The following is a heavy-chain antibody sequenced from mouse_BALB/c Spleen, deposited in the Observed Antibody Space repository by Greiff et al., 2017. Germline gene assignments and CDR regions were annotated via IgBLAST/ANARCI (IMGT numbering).Heavy chain of an antibody. Sequence: QVQLQQPGAELVKPGASVKLSCKASGYTFTSYWMHWVKQRPGQGLEWIGEIYPGSGNTYYNEKFKGKATLTADKSSSTAYMQLSSLTSEDSAVYFCARRLYYYGSSYDWYFDVWGAGTTVTVSS. D-gene: IGHD1-1*01. V-gene: IGHV1S81*02. CDR1: GYTFTSYW. CDR2: IYPGSGNT. CDR3: ARRLYYYGSSYDWYFDV. J-gene: IGHJ1*01.